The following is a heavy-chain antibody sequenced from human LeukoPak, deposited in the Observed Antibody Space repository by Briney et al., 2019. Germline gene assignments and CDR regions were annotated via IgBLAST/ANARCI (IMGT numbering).Heavy chain of an antibody. J-gene: IGHJ4*02. CDR1: GFTFSSYG. Sequence: PGRSLRLSCVAFGFTFSSYGMHWVRRAPGKGLEWVAVIWYDGSNKYYADSVKGRFTISRDNSKNTLYLQMNSLRAEDTAVYYCARLGRRAAVAGPFDYWGQGTLVTVSS. V-gene: IGHV3-33*01. D-gene: IGHD6-19*01. CDR3: ARLGRRAAVAGPFDY. CDR2: IWYDGSNK.